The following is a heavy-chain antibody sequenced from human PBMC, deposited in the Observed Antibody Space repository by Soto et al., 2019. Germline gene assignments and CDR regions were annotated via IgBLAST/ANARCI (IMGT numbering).Heavy chain of an antibody. CDR2: ISGSGGST. J-gene: IGHJ4*02. Sequence: GGSLRLSCAASGFTFSSYAMSWVRQAPGKGLEWVSAISGSGGSTYYADSVKGRFTISRDNSKNTLCLQMNSLRAEDTAVYYCAKYPLIIAAARHYYFDYWGQGTLVTVSS. CDR3: AKYPLIIAAARHYYFDY. D-gene: IGHD6-13*01. CDR1: GFTFSSYA. V-gene: IGHV3-23*01.